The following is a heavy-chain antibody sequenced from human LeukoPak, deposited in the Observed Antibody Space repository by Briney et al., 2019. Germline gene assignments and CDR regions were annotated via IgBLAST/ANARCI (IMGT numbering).Heavy chain of an antibody. CDR2: ISAYNGNT. V-gene: IGHV1-18*01. CDR3: ARSDAVVPAARWFDP. D-gene: IGHD2-2*01. J-gene: IGHJ5*02. Sequence: ASAKVSCKASGDTCTTYGISWVRQATGQGLDGMRWISAYNGNTNYAQKLQGRVTMTTDTSTSTAYMELRSLRSDDTAVYYCARSDAVVPAARWFDPWGQGTLVTVSS. CDR1: GDTCTTYG.